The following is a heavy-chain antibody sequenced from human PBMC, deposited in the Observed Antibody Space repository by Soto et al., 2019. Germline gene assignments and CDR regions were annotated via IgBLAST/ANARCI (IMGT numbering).Heavy chain of an antibody. CDR1: GFTFSSYA. V-gene: IGHV3-30-3*01. CDR3: ARDPSIFEVMITFREGDD. J-gene: IGHJ4*02. Sequence: PGGSLGLSCAASGFTFSSYAMHWVRQAPGKGLEWVAVISYDGSNKYYADSVKGRFTISRDNSKNTLYLQMNSLRAEDTAVYYCARDPSIFEVMITFREGDDWGQGTLVTVSA. D-gene: IGHD3-16*01. CDR2: ISYDGSNK.